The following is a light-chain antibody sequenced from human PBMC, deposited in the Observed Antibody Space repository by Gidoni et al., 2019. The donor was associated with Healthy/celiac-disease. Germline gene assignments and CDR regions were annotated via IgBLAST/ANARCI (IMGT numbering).Light chain of an antibody. V-gene: IGKV3D-15*01. CDR2: GGS. CDR3: QQYNNWPPIT. Sequence: EIVMTPSPATLSVSPGERATLSCRASQSVSSHYAWYQQKPGQAPRILIYGGSTRATGSHAGFSGSGSGTEFTLTISSLQSEDCAVDYCQQYNNWPPITFGGGTKVEIK. J-gene: IGKJ4*01. CDR1: QSVSSH.